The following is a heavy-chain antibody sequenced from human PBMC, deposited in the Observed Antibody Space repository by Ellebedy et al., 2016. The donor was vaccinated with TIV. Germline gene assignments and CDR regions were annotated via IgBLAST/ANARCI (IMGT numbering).Heavy chain of an antibody. D-gene: IGHD2-15*01. CDR1: GFTFSSYS. J-gene: IGHJ5*01. Sequence: GGSLRLSCAASGFTFSSYSMNWVRQAPGKGLEWVSYISSSSSTIYYADSVKGRFTISGDNAKNSVHLQMNSLRVEDTGIYYCARDALLWFAYDSWGQGTLVTVSS. CDR2: ISSSSSTI. V-gene: IGHV3-48*04. CDR3: ARDALLWFAYDS.